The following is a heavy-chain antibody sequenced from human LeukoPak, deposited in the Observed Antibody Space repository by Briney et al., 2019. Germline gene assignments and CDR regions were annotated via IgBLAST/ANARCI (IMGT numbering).Heavy chain of an antibody. V-gene: IGHV3-30*02. CDR3: AKDDAAAAGSPYYYYYYMDD. CDR1: GFTFSSYG. D-gene: IGHD6-13*01. J-gene: IGHJ6*03. Sequence: GGPLRLSCAASGFTFSSYGMHWVRQAPGKGLEWVAFIRYDGSNKYYADSVKGRFTISRDNSKNTLYLQMNSLRAEDTAVYYCAKDDAAAAGSPYYYYYYMDDWGKGTTVTVSS. CDR2: IRYDGSNK.